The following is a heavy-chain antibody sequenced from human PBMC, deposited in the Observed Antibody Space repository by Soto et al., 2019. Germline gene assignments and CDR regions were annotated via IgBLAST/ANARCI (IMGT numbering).Heavy chain of an antibody. V-gene: IGHV5-10-1*01. D-gene: IGHD2-2*01. Sequence: GESLKISCKGSGYSFTSYWISWVRQMPGKGLEWMGRIDPSDSYTNYSPSFQGHVTISADKSISTAYLQWSSLKASDTAMYYCARTYCSSTSCYPYGMDVWGQGTTATVSS. J-gene: IGHJ6*02. CDR2: IDPSDSYT. CDR1: GYSFTSYW. CDR3: ARTYCSSTSCYPYGMDV.